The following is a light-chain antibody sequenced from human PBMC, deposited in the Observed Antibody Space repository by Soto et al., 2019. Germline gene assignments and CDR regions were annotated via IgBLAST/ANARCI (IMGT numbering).Light chain of an antibody. CDR2: KAS. J-gene: IGKJ1*01. V-gene: IGKV1-5*03. CDR3: QQYNSYWT. CDR1: QSISNS. Sequence: DIQMNQSPSTLSASVGDRVTITCRATQSISNSLAWYQQKPGKAPKLLIYKASSLESGVPSRFSGRGSGTEFTLTITSLQPDDFATYYCQQYNSYWTFGQGTKVEIK.